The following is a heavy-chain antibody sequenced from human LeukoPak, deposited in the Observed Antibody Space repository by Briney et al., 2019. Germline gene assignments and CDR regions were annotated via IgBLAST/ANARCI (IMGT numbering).Heavy chain of an antibody. V-gene: IGHV1-24*01. J-gene: IGHJ4*02. Sequence: GASVKVSCKVSGYTLTELSMHWVRQAPGEGLEWMGGFDPEDGETIYAQKFQGRVTMTEDTSTDTAYMELSSLRSEDTAVYYCATLGPNYLYFVWLLFWGQGTLVTVSS. D-gene: IGHD3-9*01. CDR1: GYTLTELS. CDR2: FDPEDGET. CDR3: ATLGPNYLYFVWLLF.